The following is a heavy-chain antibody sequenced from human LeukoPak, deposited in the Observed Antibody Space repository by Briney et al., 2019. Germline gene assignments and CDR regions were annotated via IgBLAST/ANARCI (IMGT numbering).Heavy chain of an antibody. CDR3: ARGQRGLELRQPHLRGYYYMDV. CDR2: MYYSGST. Sequence: SETLSLTCTVSGGSISNYYWSWIRQPPGKGLEWIGYMYYSGSTNYNPSLKCRVTISVDTSKNQLSLKLSSVTAADTAVYYCARGQRGLELRQPHLRGYYYMDVWGKGTTVTVSS. V-gene: IGHV4-59*12. CDR1: GGSISNYY. D-gene: IGHD1-7*01. J-gene: IGHJ6*03.